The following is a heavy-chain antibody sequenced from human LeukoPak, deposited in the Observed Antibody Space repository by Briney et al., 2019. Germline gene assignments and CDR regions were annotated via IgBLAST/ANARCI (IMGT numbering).Heavy chain of an antibody. CDR3: AREVVIVVEPAANTIDY. D-gene: IGHD2-2*01. CDR2: ISKSSTYI. CDR1: GFTFGDYT. Sequence: GGSLRLSCAASGFTFGDYTMNWVRQAPGKGLEWVSAISKSSTYIKYADSVKGRFAVSRDNAKNSLFLQMNSLRVEDTAVYYCAREVVIVVEPAANTIDYWGQGTRVTVSS. J-gene: IGHJ4*02. V-gene: IGHV3-21*01.